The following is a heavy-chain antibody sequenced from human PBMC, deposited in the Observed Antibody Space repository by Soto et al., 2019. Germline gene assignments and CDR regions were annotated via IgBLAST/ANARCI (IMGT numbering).Heavy chain of an antibody. CDR1: GYTFTGYY. J-gene: IGHJ5*02. Sequence: GASVKVSCKASGYTFTGYYMHWVRQAPGQGLEWMGWINPNSGGTNYAQKFQGWVTMTRDTSISTAYMELSRLRSDDTAVYYCTIVVVPAAMGFDPWGQGTLVTVSS. CDR3: TIVVVPAAMGFDP. D-gene: IGHD2-2*01. V-gene: IGHV1-2*04. CDR2: INPNSGGT.